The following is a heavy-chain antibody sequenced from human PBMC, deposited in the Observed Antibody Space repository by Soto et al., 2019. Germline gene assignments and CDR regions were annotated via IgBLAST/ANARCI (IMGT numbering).Heavy chain of an antibody. CDR3: AKARVRDYYYYYMDV. CDR1: GYSFASYW. J-gene: IGHJ6*03. Sequence: PGESLKISCKGSGYSFASYWIGWVRQMXGKGLEWMGIIFPGDSDTRYSPSFQGQVTISADKSTSTAYLQWNSLKASDTAMYYCAKARVRDYYYYYMDVWGKGTTVTVSS. CDR2: IFPGDSDT. D-gene: IGHD5-18*01. V-gene: IGHV5-51*01.